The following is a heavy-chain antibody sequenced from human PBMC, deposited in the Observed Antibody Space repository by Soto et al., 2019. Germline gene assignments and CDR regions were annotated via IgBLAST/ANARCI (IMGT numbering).Heavy chain of an antibody. CDR3: AKFLGYSSGWYGSFDY. J-gene: IGHJ4*02. Sequence: GGSLRLSCAASGFTFSSYAMSWVRQAPGKGLEWVSAISGSGGSTYYADSVKGRFTISRDNSKNTLYLQMNSLRAEDTAVYYCAKFLGYSSGWYGSFDYWGQGTLVTVSS. V-gene: IGHV3-23*01. CDR1: GFTFSSYA. D-gene: IGHD6-19*01. CDR2: ISGSGGST.